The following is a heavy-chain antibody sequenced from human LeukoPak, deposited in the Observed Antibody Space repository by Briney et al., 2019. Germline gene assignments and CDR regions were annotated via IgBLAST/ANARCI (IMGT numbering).Heavy chain of an antibody. CDR3: ARSHGSRGYYFYGMDV. D-gene: IGHD5-24*01. CDR2: IHYSGST. V-gene: IGHV4-59*01. J-gene: IGHJ6*02. CDR1: GGSISTYY. Sequence: ASETLSLTCTVSGGSISTYYWSWIRQPPGKGLDLIGFIHYSGSTSYNPSLNSRVTISLDTSKKRSSLKLTSVTAADTAVYHCARSHGSRGYYFYGMDVWGQGTTVTVSS.